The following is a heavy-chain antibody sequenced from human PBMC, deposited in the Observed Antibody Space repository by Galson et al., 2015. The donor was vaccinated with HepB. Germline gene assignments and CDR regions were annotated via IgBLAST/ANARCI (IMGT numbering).Heavy chain of an antibody. CDR3: AKDAHYYYDSSGYYFPDY. CDR2: ISSDGSNK. CDR1: GFTFSSYG. Sequence: SLRLSCAASGFTFSSYGMHWVRQAPGKGLEWVAVISSDGSNKYYADTVKGRFTISRDNAKNTLYLQMNSLRAEDTAVYYCAKDAHYYYDSSGYYFPDYWGQGTLVTVSS. V-gene: IGHV3-30*18. D-gene: IGHD3-22*01. J-gene: IGHJ4*02.